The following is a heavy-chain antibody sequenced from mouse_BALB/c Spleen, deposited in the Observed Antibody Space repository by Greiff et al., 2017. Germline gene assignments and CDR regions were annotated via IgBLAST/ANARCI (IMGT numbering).Heavy chain of an antibody. CDR3: ARREGLGYFDY. D-gene: IGHD2-4*01. CDR2: ISSGGSYT. Sequence: VQLQQSGGDLVKPGGSLKLSCAASGFTFSSYGMSWVRQTPDKRLEWVATISSGGSYTYYPDSVKGRFTISRDNAKNTLYLQMSSLKSEDTAMYYCARREGLGYFDYWGQGTTLTVSS. V-gene: IGHV5-6*01. J-gene: IGHJ2*01. CDR1: GFTFSSYG.